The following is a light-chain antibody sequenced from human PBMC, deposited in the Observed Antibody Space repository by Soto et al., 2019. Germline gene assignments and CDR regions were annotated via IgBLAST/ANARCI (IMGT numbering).Light chain of an antibody. Sequence: PGERATLSCRASQSVTNNYLAWYQQKPGQAPRLLIDGASRRATAIPDRFSGSGSGTDFTLTISRLEPEDFAVYYCQQYGSSGTFGQGTKVDIK. J-gene: IGKJ1*01. CDR3: QQYGSSGT. V-gene: IGKV3-20*01. CDR2: GAS. CDR1: QSVTNNY.